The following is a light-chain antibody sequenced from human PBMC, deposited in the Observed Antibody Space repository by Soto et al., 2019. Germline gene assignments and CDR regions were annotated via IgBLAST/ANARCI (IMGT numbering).Light chain of an antibody. CDR2: DVS. V-gene: IGLV2-14*01. Sequence: QSVLTQPASVSGPPGQSITISCTGTSSDVGGYNYVSWYQQHPGKAPKLMIYDVSNRPSGVSNRFSGSKSGNTASLTISGLQADDEADYYCSSYTSSSTRVFGTGTKLTVL. J-gene: IGLJ1*01. CDR1: SSDVGGYNY. CDR3: SSYTSSSTRV.